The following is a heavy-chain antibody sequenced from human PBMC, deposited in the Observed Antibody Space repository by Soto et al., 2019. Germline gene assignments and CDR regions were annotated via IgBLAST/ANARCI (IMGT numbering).Heavy chain of an antibody. D-gene: IGHD5-12*01. V-gene: IGHV1-69*06. CDR2: MIPMFGTT. Sequence: QVQLVQSGAEVKKPGSSVKVSCKASGGTFSTYAIGWVRQAPGQGLEWMGGMIPMFGTTNYAQKFQGRVMITADKSTGTAYMELGSLRSDDTAVYYCARDNSGHAFDYWGQGTLVTVSS. CDR3: ARDNSGHAFDY. CDR1: GGTFSTYA. J-gene: IGHJ4*02.